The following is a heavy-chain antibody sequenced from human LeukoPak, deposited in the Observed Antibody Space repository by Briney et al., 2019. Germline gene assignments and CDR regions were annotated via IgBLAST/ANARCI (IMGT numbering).Heavy chain of an antibody. CDR1: GFTFSSYG. D-gene: IGHD2-8*01. V-gene: IGHV3-33*01. CDR2: IWYNGSNK. CDR3: ARESTNARFDY. J-gene: IGHJ4*02. Sequence: GGSLRLSCAASGFTFSSYGMHWVRQAPGKGLEWVAVIWYNGSNKYCADSVKGRFTISRDNSKNTLYLQMNSLRAEDTAVYYCARESTNARFDYWGQGTLVTVSS.